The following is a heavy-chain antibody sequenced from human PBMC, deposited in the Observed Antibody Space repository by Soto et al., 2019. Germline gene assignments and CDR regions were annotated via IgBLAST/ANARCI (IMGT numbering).Heavy chain of an antibody. Sequence: SETLSLTGTVSGGSIRSGGYYWSWIRQHPGKGLEWIGYLYYSGSTYYNPSLTSRVTISVDTSKNQFSLKLSSVNAADTAVYYCARADVGDCSSTSCQTAIGGLFDPWGQGTLVTVSS. D-gene: IGHD2-2*01. CDR2: LYYSGST. CDR3: ARADVGDCSSTSCQTAIGGLFDP. CDR1: GGSIRSGGYY. V-gene: IGHV4-31*03. J-gene: IGHJ5*02.